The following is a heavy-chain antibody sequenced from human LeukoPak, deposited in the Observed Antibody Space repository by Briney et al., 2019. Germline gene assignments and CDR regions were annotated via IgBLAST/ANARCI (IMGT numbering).Heavy chain of an antibody. Sequence: EAPMISCQTSGCIFRTYWIGLVRQLPGPSVERLVIVDQTDPDVAYSPSFQGHVTMSTDTSISNVYLQLRSLEASDAADHYCASRARYRIRLALDFWGQGTLITVSS. CDR2: VDQTDPDV. CDR1: GCIFRTYW. CDR3: ASRARYRIRLALDF. D-gene: IGHD3-16*02. J-gene: IGHJ4*02. V-gene: IGHV5-10-1*01.